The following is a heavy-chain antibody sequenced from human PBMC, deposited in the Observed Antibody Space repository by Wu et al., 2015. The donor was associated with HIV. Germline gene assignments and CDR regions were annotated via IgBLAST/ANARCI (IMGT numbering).Heavy chain of an antibody. CDR1: GYTFTSFG. CDR2: ISAYSGNT. Sequence: QVQLVQSGAEVKKPGASVKVSCKASGYTFTSFGISWVRQAPGQGLEWMGWISAYSGNTNYGQKFQDRVTMTTDTSTSTAYMELRSLRSDDTAVYYCAGRRPEWRHFDRWGQGTLVTVSS. J-gene: IGHJ4*02. D-gene: IGHD1-26*01. CDR3: AGRRPEWRHFDR. V-gene: IGHV1-18*01.